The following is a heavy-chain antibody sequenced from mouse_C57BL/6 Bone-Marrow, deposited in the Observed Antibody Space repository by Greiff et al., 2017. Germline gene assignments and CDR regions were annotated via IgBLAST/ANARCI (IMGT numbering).Heavy chain of an antibody. D-gene: IGHD2-4*01. V-gene: IGHV5-4*01. CDR1: GFTFSSYA. J-gene: IGHJ2*01. Sequence: VQLKESGGGLVKPGGSLKLSCAASGFTFSSYAMSWVRQTPEKRLEWVATISDGGSYTYYPDNVKGRFTISRDNAKNNLYLQMSHLKSEDTAMYYCARGSYDYDEGFDYWGQGTTLTGSS. CDR3: ARGSYDYDEGFDY. CDR2: ISDGGSYT.